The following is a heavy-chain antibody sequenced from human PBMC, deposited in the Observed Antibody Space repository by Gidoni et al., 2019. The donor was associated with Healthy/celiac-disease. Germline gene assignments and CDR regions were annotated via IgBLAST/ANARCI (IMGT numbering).Heavy chain of an antibody. J-gene: IGHJ4*02. V-gene: IGHV3-21*01. CDR1: AFTFSSYS. CDR3: ARAIYTPHYTF. D-gene: IGHD2-2*02. CDR2: ISSSSSYI. Sequence: EVQLVESGGGLVKPGGSLVLSCAAAAFTFSSYSMNWVRQAPGKGLEWVSSISSSSSYIYYADSVKGRFTISRDNAKNSLYLQMNSLRAEDTAVYYCARAIYTPHYTFWGQGTLVTVSS.